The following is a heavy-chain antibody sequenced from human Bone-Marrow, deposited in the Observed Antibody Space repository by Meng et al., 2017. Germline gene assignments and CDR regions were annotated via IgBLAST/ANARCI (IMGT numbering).Heavy chain of an antibody. V-gene: IGHV1-2*07. Sequence: LVQPCADAKQPCAFAEFSVNASGVSFIGGYWLHGEGLDPVQVLEWIGYNNHSRGDKKYAHIFLDRSNMPIDTTISTVYIEMSALKYCDTALYYCAVQLGVWGQGTLVTVSS. CDR3: AVQLGV. CDR2: NNHSRGDK. J-gene: IGHJ4*02. CDR1: GVSFIGGYW. D-gene: IGHD3-16*01.